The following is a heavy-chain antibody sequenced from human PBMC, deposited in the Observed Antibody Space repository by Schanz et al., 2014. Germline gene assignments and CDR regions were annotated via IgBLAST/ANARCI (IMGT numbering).Heavy chain of an antibody. CDR3: TKGRTFGR. Sequence: QVQLVQSGAEVKKPGVSVKVSCKASGYTFTTYYIHWVRQAPGQGLEWMGWISAYNGHTTYAQRFQGRVTMTRNTSITTAYLELSSLRSGDTAVYYCTKGRTFGRWGQGTLVTVSS. D-gene: IGHD3-16*01. CDR2: ISAYNGHT. V-gene: IGHV1-8*01. J-gene: IGHJ4*02. CDR1: GYTFTTYY.